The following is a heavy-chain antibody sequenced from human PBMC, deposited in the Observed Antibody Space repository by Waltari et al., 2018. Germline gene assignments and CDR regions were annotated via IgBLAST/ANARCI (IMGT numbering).Heavy chain of an antibody. Sequence: QVQLVQSGAEVKKPGASVKVSCKASGYTLTGYYMHWVRQAPGQGLEWMGWINPNSGGTNYAQKFQGRVTMTRDTSISTAYMELSRLRSDDTAVYYCARDFGWFGELYYFDYWGQGTLVTVSS. CDR1: GYTLTGYY. J-gene: IGHJ4*02. CDR3: ARDFGWFGELYYFDY. D-gene: IGHD3-10*01. V-gene: IGHV1-2*02. CDR2: INPNSGGT.